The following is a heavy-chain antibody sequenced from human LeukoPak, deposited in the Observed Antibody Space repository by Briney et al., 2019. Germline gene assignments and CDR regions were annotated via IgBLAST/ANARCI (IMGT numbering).Heavy chain of an antibody. CDR1: GGSISSYY. J-gene: IGHJ6*03. CDR3: ARGHSGYDFSDYYYYYYMDV. D-gene: IGHD5-12*01. V-gene: IGHV4-59*01. CDR2: IYYSGST. Sequence: ASETLSLTCTVSGGSISSYYWSWIRQPPGKGLEWIGYIYYSGSTNYNPSLKSRVTISVDTSKNQFSLKLSSVTAADTAVYYCARGHSGYDFSDYYYYYYMDVWGKGTTVTVSS.